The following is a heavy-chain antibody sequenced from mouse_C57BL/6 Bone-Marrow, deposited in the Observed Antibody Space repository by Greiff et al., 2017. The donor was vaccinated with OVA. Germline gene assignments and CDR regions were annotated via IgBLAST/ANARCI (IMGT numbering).Heavy chain of an antibody. Sequence: EAKLVESGGDLVKPGGSLKLSCAASGFTFSSYGMSWVRQTPDKRLEWVATISSGGSYTYYPDSVKGRFTISRDNAKNTLYLQMSSLKSEDTAMYYCARRRAYYSNNDCDMDFWGRGTSVTVSS. CDR2: ISSGGSYT. CDR3: ARRRAYYSNNDCDMDF. V-gene: IGHV5-6*02. CDR1: GFTFSSYG. J-gene: IGHJ4*01. D-gene: IGHD2-5*01.